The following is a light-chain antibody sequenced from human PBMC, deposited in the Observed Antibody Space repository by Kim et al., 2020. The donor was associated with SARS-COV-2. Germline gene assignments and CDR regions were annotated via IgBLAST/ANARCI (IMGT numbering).Light chain of an antibody. CDR3: CSYAGSYTFV. V-gene: IGLV2-11*01. Sequence: QSVVTQPRSVSGSPGQSVTISCTGTSSDVGGYNYVSWYQQHPGKAPKLMIYDVGKRPSGVPDRFSGSKSGNTASLTISGLQAEDEADYYCCSYAGSYTFVFGGGTQLTVL. CDR2: DVG. CDR1: SSDVGGYNY. J-gene: IGLJ3*02.